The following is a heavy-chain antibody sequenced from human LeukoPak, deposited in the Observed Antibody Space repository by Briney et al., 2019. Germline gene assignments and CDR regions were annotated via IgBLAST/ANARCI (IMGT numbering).Heavy chain of an antibody. J-gene: IGHJ4*02. Sequence: GRSLRLSCVASGFTFSSYAMSWVRQAPGKGLEWVSAISDSGGKTYYADSVKGRFTISRDNSKNALYLQMNSLRAEDTAVYYCPDSSGYNWGQGTLVTVSS. CDR1: GFTFSSYA. V-gene: IGHV3-23*01. CDR3: PDSSGYN. CDR2: ISDSGGKT. D-gene: IGHD3-22*01.